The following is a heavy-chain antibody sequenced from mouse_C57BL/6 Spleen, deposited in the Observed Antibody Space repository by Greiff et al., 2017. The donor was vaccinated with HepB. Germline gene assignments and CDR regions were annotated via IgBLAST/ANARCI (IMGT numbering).Heavy chain of an antibody. CDR3: ARGDYGNYYAMGY. Sequence: EVHLVESEGGLVQPGSSMKLSCTASGFTFSDYYMAWVRQVPEKGLEWVANINYDGSSTYYLDSLKSRFIISRDNAKNILYLQMSSLKSEDTATYYCARGDYGNYYAMGYWGQGTSVTVSS. CDR2: INYDGSST. CDR1: GFTFSDYY. V-gene: IGHV5-16*01. D-gene: IGHD2-1*01. J-gene: IGHJ4*01.